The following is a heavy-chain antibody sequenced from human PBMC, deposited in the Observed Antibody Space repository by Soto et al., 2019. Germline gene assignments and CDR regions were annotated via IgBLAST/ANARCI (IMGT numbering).Heavy chain of an antibody. D-gene: IGHD6-13*01. V-gene: IGHV3-23*01. CDR2: ISGSGGST. Sequence: GGSLRLSCAASGFTFSSYAMSWVRQAPGKGLEWVSAISGSGGSTYYADSVKGRFTISRDNAKNSLYLQMNSLRAEDTAVYYCARDFGSSRDSTGTYYYGMDVWGQGTTVTVSS. CDR1: GFTFSSYA. J-gene: IGHJ6*02. CDR3: ARDFGSSRDSTGTYYYGMDV.